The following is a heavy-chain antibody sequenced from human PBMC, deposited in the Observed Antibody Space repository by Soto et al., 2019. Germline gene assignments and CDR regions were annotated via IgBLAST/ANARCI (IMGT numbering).Heavy chain of an antibody. Sequence: GASVKVSCKASGGTFSSYAISWVRQAPGQGLEWMGGIIPIFGTANYAQKFQGRVTITADESTSTAYMELSSLRSEDTAVYYCARGIAARPGREGFTAVVAATNAYYYYGMDVWGQGTTVTVSS. J-gene: IGHJ6*02. CDR3: ARGIAARPGREGFTAVVAATNAYYYYGMDV. V-gene: IGHV1-69*13. CDR2: IIPIFGTA. D-gene: IGHD6-6*01. CDR1: GGTFSSYA.